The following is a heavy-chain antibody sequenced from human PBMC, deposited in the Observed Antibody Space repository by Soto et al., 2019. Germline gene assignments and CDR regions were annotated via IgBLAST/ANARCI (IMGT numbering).Heavy chain of an antibody. Sequence: QVHLQQWGAGLLKPSETLSLSCAIFGGSSSGYYWSWIRQPPGKGLEWIGEVNHSRSPNYNPSLKSRATISLDTSKNHFSLKLSSVTAADTGVYSCARETDPYYGSGSYDYWGQGTLVTVSS. D-gene: IGHD3-10*01. CDR2: VNHSRSP. V-gene: IGHV4-34*01. CDR3: ARETDPYYGSGSYDY. J-gene: IGHJ4*02. CDR1: GGSSSGYY.